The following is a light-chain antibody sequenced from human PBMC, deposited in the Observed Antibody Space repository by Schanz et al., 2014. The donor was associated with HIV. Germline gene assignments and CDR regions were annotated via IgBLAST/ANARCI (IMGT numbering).Light chain of an antibody. V-gene: IGLV1-44*01. J-gene: IGLJ2*01. Sequence: QSVLTQPPSASGPPGQGVTISCSGGNSNIGTYDVNWYQQLPGTAPRLLIYSQNKRPSGVPDRFSGSKSDTSASLAISGLQFDDEAQYYCAVWDSTLNGPLFGGGTKLTVL. CDR2: SQN. CDR3: AVWDSTLNGPL. CDR1: NSNIGTYD.